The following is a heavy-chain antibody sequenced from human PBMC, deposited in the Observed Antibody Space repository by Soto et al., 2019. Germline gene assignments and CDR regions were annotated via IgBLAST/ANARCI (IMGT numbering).Heavy chain of an antibody. CDR1: GFTFSSYA. D-gene: IGHD6-13*01. CDR3: ARVGGYSSSWLDY. Sequence: GGSRLSCAASGFTFSSYAMRWVRQAPGKGLEWVSAISGSGGSTYYADSVKGRFTISRDNSKNTLYLQMNSLRAEDTAVYYCARVGGYSSSWLDYWGQGTLVTVSS. CDR2: ISGSGGST. V-gene: IGHV3-23*01. J-gene: IGHJ4*02.